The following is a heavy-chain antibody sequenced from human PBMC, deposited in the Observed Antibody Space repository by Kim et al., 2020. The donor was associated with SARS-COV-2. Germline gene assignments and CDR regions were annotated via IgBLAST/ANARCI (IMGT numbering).Heavy chain of an antibody. CDR3: VKPLRHDYVGYVSVASLGHPFLDH. CDR2: IYYDGRDS. V-gene: IGHV3-30*02. CDR1: GFAFSSYG. J-gene: IGHJ4*02. D-gene: IGHD4-17*01. Sequence: GGSLRLSCAASGFAFSSYGMYWVRQAPGKGLEWVAFIYYDGRDSYDVDSVKGRFTISRDNYKNTLFLEMNSLRVEDTAVYYCVKPLRHDYVGYVSVASLGHPFLDHWGRGAPVIVSS.